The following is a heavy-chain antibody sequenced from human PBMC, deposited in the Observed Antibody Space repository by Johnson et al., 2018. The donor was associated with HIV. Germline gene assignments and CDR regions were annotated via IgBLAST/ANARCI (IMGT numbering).Heavy chain of an antibody. CDR1: GFTFSDYY. CDR2: ISSSGSTI. D-gene: IGHD3-10*01. Sequence: QVLLVESGGGLVKPGGSLRLSCAASGFTFSDYYMSWIRQAPGKGLEWVSYISSSGSTIYYPDSVKGRFTISRDSAKNSLYLQMISLRAEDTAVYYCARVDSSWAFDIWGQGTMVTVSS. J-gene: IGHJ3*02. V-gene: IGHV3-11*04. CDR3: ARVDSSWAFDI.